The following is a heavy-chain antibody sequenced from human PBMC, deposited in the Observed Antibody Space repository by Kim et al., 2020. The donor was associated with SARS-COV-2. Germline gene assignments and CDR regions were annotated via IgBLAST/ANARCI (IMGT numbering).Heavy chain of an antibody. J-gene: IGHJ4*02. D-gene: IGHD7-27*01. CDR3: ARGSPGF. V-gene: IGHV4-34*01. CDR2: VNHTGST. CDR1: GWTFSGYQ. Sequence: SETLSLICAAYGWTFSGYQWTWIRQSPGAGLEWIGQVNHTGSTKYNPSPKSRVILSVDTSKNQFSLKMTSMTAADTAAYYCARGSPGFWGQGSLVTVSS.